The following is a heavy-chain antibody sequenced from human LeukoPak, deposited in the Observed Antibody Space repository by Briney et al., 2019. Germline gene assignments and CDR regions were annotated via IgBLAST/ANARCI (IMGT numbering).Heavy chain of an antibody. CDR1: GFTFDDYA. D-gene: IGHD6-13*01. J-gene: IGHJ4*02. Sequence: GRSLRLSCAASGFTFDDYAMHWVRQAPGKGLEWGSGFNWNSGSIVYADFVKGRFTISRDNAKNSLYLQMNSLRAEDTALYYCAKGSDSSSWYYFDHWGQGTLVTVSS. V-gene: IGHV3-9*01. CDR3: AKGSDSSSWYYFDH. CDR2: FNWNSGSI.